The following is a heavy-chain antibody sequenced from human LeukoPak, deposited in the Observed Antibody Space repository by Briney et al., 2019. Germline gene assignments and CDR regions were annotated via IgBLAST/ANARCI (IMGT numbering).Heavy chain of an antibody. CDR2: ISAYNGNT. Sequence: GASVKVSCKASGYTFTSYGISWVRQAPGQGLEWMGWISAYNGNTNYAQKLQGRVTMTTDTSTSTAYMELRSLRSDDTAVYYCARVRHTAMVTSFDYWGQGTLVTVSS. CDR3: ARVRHTAMVTSFDY. D-gene: IGHD5-18*01. CDR1: GYTFTSYG. J-gene: IGHJ4*02. V-gene: IGHV1-18*01.